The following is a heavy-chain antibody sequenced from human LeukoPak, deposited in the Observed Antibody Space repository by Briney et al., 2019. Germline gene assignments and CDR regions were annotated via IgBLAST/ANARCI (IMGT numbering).Heavy chain of an antibody. Sequence: GGSLRLSCAASGFTFFSYAMHWVRQAPGKGLEWVAVISYDGSNKYYVDSVKGRFTISRDNSKNTLYLQMNSLRAEDTAVYYCAKVGDYCSGGSCYGGRFGFDYWGQGTLVTVSS. V-gene: IGHV3-30*04. CDR2: ISYDGSNK. CDR3: AKVGDYCSGGSCYGGRFGFDY. J-gene: IGHJ4*02. CDR1: GFTFFSYA. D-gene: IGHD2-15*01.